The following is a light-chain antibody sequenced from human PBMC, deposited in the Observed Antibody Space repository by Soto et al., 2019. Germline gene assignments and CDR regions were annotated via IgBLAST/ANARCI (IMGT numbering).Light chain of an antibody. Sequence: DIQMTQSPSSLSASVGDRVTITCRASQGISNFLAWYQQKPGTVPKLLIYAASTLQSGVPSRFSVSESWTDFTLTISSLQPEDVATYYCQKYNSALLTFGGGPNVDIK. J-gene: IGKJ4*01. CDR1: QGISNF. CDR3: QKYNSALLT. V-gene: IGKV1-27*01. CDR2: AAS.